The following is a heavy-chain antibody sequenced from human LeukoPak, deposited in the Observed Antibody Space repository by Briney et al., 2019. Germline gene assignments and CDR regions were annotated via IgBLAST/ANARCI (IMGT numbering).Heavy chain of an antibody. V-gene: IGHV4-34*01. CDR3: ARAYSSSWYKGWFDP. CDR1: GGSFSGYY. J-gene: IGHJ5*02. D-gene: IGHD6-13*01. CDR2: INHSGST. Sequence: SETLSLTCAVYGGSFSGYYWSWIRQPPGKGLEWIGEINHSGSTNYNPSLKSRVTISVDTSKNQFSLKLSSVTAADTAVYYCARAYSSSWYKGWFDPWGQGTLVTVSS.